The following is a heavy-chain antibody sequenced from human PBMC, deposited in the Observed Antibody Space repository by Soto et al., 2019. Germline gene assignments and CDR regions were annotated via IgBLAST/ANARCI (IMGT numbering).Heavy chain of an antibody. CDR2: IIPIFGTA. CDR3: ALGVGEALNYYYYGMDV. J-gene: IGHJ6*02. Sequence: GASVKVSCKASGGTFSSYAISWVRQAPGQGLEWMGGIIPIFGTANYAQKFQGRVTITADESTSTAYMELSSLRSEDTAVYYCALGVGEALNYYYYGMDVWGQGTTVTVSS. V-gene: IGHV1-69*13. CDR1: GGTFSSYA. D-gene: IGHD3-16*01.